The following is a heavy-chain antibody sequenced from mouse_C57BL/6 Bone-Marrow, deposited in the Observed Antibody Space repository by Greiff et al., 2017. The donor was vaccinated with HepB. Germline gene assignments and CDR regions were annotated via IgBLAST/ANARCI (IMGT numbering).Heavy chain of an antibody. J-gene: IGHJ4*01. CDR2: ISDGGSYT. CDR3: ARGLYCYAMDY. CDR1: GFTFSSYA. Sequence: DVQLQESGGGLVKPGGSLKLSCAASGFTFSSYAMSWVRQTPEKRLEWVATISDGGSYTYYPDNVKGRFTISRDNAKNNLYLQMSHLKSEDTAMYYCARGLYCYAMDYWGQGTSVTVSS. D-gene: IGHD2-12*01. V-gene: IGHV5-4*01.